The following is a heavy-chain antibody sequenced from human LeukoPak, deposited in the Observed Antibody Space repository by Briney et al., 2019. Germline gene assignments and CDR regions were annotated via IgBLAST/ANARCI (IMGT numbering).Heavy chain of an antibody. CDR2: LYPGDSDT. J-gene: IGHJ3*01. D-gene: IGHD3-22*01. CDR3: ASQHYYDSSGYSGATA. CDR1: GYSSTSYW. V-gene: IGHV5-51*01. Sequence: GESLKISCTGSGYSSTSYWIGWVRQMPGKGLEWMGILYPGDSDTKYSTSFQGQVTISADKSISTSYLQWSSLKASDTAKYYCASQHYYDSSGYSGATAWGQGTMVTVSS.